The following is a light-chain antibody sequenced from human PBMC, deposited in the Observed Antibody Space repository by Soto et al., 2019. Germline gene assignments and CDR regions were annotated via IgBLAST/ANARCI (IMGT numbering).Light chain of an antibody. CDR2: DAS. CDR1: QSISSW. J-gene: IGKJ1*01. V-gene: IGKV1-5*01. CDR3: QQYNSFWT. Sequence: DIQMIQSPSTLSASVGDRVTITCRSSQSISSWLAWYQQQPGKAPRLLIYDASYLERGVPSRFSGSGSGTESALTISYRQPDDRATYYCQQYNSFWTFGQGTKVEI.